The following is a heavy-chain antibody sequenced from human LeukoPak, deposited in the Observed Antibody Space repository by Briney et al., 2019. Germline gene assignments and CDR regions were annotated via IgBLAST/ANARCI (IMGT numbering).Heavy chain of an antibody. J-gene: IGHJ2*01. CDR2: ISGSGGST. Sequence: GGSLRLSCAASGFTFSIYAMSWVRQAPGKGLEWVSAISGSGGSTYYADSVKGRFTISRDNSKNTLYLQMNSLRAEDTAVYYCAKAVGFWDFYLWGRGTLVTVSS. CDR1: GFTFSIYA. D-gene: IGHD1-26*01. V-gene: IGHV3-23*01. CDR3: AKAVGFWDFYL.